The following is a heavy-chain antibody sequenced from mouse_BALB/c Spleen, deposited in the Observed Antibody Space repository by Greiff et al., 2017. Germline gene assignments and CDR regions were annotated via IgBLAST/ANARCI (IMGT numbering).Heavy chain of an antibody. V-gene: IGHV3-8*02. Sequence: EVKLMESGPSLVKPSQTLSLTCSVTGDSITSGYWNWIRKFPGNKLEYMGYISYSGSTYYNPSLKSRISITRDTSKNQYYLQLNSVTTEDTATYYCARYRGYPYYAMDYWGQGTSVTVSS. CDR2: ISYSGST. D-gene: IGHD2-2*01. CDR3: ARYRGYPYYAMDY. J-gene: IGHJ4*01. CDR1: GDSITSGY.